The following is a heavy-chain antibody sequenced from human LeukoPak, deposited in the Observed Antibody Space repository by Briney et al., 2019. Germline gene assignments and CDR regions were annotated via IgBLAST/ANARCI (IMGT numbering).Heavy chain of an antibody. Sequence: PGVSLRLSCAASGFIFTSHSMNWVRQAPGKGLEWVSFIDSSSSSIHYADSVRGRFTISRDNAKNLLYLQMNSLRAEDTAEYFCARGNGPGSFIIDYWGQGTLVAASS. V-gene: IGHV3-48*01. D-gene: IGHD3-10*01. CDR2: IDSSSSSI. CDR3: ARGNGPGSFIIDY. J-gene: IGHJ4*02. CDR1: GFIFTSHS.